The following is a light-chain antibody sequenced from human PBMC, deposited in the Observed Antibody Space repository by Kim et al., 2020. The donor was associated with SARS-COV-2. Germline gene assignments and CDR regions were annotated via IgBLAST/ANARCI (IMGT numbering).Light chain of an antibody. CDR1: SSDIGGYNF. Sequence: GQSVTISCTGTSSDIGGYNFVAWYQQHPGKAPKVMIYEVNKRPSGVPDRFSGSKSGNTASLTVSGLQAEDEADYYCSSYAGRQNLVFGGGTKLTVL. V-gene: IGLV2-8*01. CDR2: EVN. J-gene: IGLJ2*01. CDR3: SSYAGRQNLV.